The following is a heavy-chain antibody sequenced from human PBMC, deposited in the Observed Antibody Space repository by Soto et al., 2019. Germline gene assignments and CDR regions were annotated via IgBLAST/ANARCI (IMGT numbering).Heavy chain of an antibody. CDR1: GFFFSDYY. CDR2: ISGTGDTK. V-gene: IGHV3-11*01. CDR3: AIGGGQIYYAGMDV. D-gene: IGHD3-22*01. J-gene: IGHJ6*02. Sequence: GGSLRLSCVASGFFFSDYYISWIRQAPGKGLECVAYISGTGDTKYYAESVRGRFTISRDNTKKSVFLQVNSLRADDTAVYYCAIGGGQIYYAGMDVWGQGTTVTVPS.